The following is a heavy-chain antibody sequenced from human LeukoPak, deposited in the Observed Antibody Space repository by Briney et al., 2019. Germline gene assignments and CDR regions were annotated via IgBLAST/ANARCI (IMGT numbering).Heavy chain of an antibody. J-gene: IGHJ4*02. CDR1: GFTFSSYE. CDR3: ARAAGNFDY. CDR2: ISSSGSTI. Sequence: GGSLGLSCAASGFTFSSYEMNWVRQAPGKGLEWVSYISSSGSTIYYADSVKGRFTISRDNAKNSLYLQMNSLRAEDTAVYYCARAAGNFDYWGQGTLVTVSS. V-gene: IGHV3-48*03. D-gene: IGHD1-1*01.